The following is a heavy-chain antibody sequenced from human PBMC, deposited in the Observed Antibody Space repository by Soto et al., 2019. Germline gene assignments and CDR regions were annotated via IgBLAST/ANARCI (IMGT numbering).Heavy chain of an antibody. D-gene: IGHD3-16*01. CDR1: RDTFSKYA. J-gene: IGHJ6*02. Sequence: QVQLVQSGAEVQKPGSSVKVSCKASRDTFSKYAFNWVRQAPGQGLEWMGWIIPIFDSRNYAEKFQGRVTITADESTSTAYMELRSLRFEDTAVYYCARGETYLGVWGQGTTVTVSS. V-gene: IGHV1-69*01. CDR2: IIPIFDSR. CDR3: ARGETYLGV.